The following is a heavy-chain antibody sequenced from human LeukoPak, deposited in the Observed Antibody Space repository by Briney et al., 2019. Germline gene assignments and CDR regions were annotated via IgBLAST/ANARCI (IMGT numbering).Heavy chain of an antibody. V-gene: IGHV5-51*01. Sequence: GESLKISCKGSGYSFTTYWIAWVRQMPGKGLEWMGIIYPGDSDTRYSPSFRGQVTISADKSISTAYLQWSSLKASDTAMYYCARPQDGHNVDAFDIWGQGTMVTVSS. CDR3: ARPQDGHNVDAFDI. J-gene: IGHJ3*02. CDR2: IYPGDSDT. CDR1: GYSFTTYW.